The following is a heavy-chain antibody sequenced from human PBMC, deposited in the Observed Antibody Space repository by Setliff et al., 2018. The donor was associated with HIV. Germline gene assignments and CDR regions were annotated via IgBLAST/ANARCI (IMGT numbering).Heavy chain of an antibody. CDR3: ARDRVPYSSSPSALDP. J-gene: IGHJ5*02. D-gene: IGHD2-2*01. CDR1: GYSFTDYY. CDR2: INPKSDGT. V-gene: IGHV1-2*02. Sequence: ASVKVSCKASGYSFTDYYIHWVRQAPGQGLEWMGWINPKSDGTNYAQNFQGRLTITADKSTSTTYMELSSLRSEDTAIYYCARDRVPYSSSPSALDPWGQGTQVTVSS.